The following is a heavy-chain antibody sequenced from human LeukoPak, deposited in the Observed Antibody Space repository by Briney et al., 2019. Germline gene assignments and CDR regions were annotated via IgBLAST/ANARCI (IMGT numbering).Heavy chain of an antibody. CDR2: IYYSGST. J-gene: IGHJ5*02. CDR1: GGSISSYY. V-gene: IGHV4-59*08. Sequence: PSETLSLTCTVSGGSISSYYWSWIRQPPGEGLEWIGDIYYSGSTNYNPSLKGRVTISVDTSKNQFSLKLSSVTAADTAVYYCATQAVDTAMVTGWFDPWGQGTLVTVSS. CDR3: ATQAVDTAMVTGWFDP. D-gene: IGHD5-18*01.